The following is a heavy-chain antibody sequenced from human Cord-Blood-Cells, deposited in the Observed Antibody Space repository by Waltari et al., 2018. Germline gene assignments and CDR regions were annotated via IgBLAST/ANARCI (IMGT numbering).Heavy chain of an antibody. CDR2: ISYDGSNK. D-gene: IGHD3-16*01. J-gene: IGHJ4*02. CDR3: AKGEGGIDY. V-gene: IGHV3-30*18. Sequence: QVQLVESGGGVVQPGRSLRLSCAASGFTFSSYCMHWVRQAPGKGLEWVAVISYDGSNKYYADSVKGRFTISRDNSKNTLYLQMNSLRAEDTAVYYCAKGEGGIDYWGQGTLVTVSS. CDR1: GFTFSSYC.